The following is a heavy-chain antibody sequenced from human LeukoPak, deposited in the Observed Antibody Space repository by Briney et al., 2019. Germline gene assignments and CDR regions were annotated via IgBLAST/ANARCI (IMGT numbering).Heavy chain of an antibody. D-gene: IGHD4-17*01. CDR3: ARGGGYGDYVGANY. V-gene: IGHV3-21*01. Sequence: PGRSLRLSCAATGFAFSSYSMNWVRQAPGKGLEWVSSISSSSSYIYYADSVKGRFTISRDNAKNSLYLQMNSLRAEDTAVYYCARGGGYGDYVGANYWGQGTLVTVSS. CDR2: ISSSSSYI. J-gene: IGHJ4*02. CDR1: GFAFSSYS.